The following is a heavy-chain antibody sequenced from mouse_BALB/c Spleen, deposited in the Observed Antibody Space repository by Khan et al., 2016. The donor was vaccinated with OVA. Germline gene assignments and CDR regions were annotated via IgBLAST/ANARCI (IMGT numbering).Heavy chain of an antibody. CDR2: INTYTGEP. CDR3: DRGTSYWYVDV. Sequence: QIQLVQSGPELKKPGETVKISCKASGYTFTNYRMNWMKQAPGKGLKWMGWINTYTGEPAYADDFKGRFAFSLATSAGTAYLQLNNLQNEDMATYFCDRGTSYWYVDVWGAGTTVTVSS. V-gene: IGHV9-1*02. CDR1: GYTFTNYR. J-gene: IGHJ1*01.